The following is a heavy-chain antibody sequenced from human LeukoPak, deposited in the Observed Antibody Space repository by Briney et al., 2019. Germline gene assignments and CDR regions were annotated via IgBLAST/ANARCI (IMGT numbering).Heavy chain of an antibody. CDR2: IKQDGSEK. D-gene: IGHD3-22*01. Sequence: GGSLRLSCAASGFTFSSYWMSWVRRAPGKGLEWVANIKQDGSEKYYVDSVKGRFTISRDNAKNSLYLQMNSLRAEDTAVYYCASPRRGGYYYVFDFDYWGQGTLVTVSS. CDR1: GFTFSSYW. V-gene: IGHV3-7*01. CDR3: ASPRRGGYYYVFDFDY. J-gene: IGHJ4*02.